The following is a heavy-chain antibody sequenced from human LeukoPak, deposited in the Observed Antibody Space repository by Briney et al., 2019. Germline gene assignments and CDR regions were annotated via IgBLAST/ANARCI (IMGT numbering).Heavy chain of an antibody. Sequence: SETLSLTCAVYGGSFSGYYWSWIRQPPGKGLEWIGEINHSGSTKYNPSLKSRGSISGDMSKNEFCLKLSSVPAADTAVYYCARHLAYGDYYYMDVWGKGTTVTISS. V-gene: IGHV4-34*01. CDR3: ARHLAYGDYYYMDV. CDR2: INHSGST. CDR1: GGSFSGYY. J-gene: IGHJ6*03. D-gene: IGHD4-17*01.